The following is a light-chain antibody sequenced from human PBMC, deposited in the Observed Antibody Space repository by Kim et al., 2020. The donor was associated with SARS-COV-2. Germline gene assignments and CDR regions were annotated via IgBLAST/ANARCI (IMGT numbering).Light chain of an antibody. CDR2: GNS. V-gene: IGLV1-40*01. Sequence: QRVTISCTGSSSNIGAGYDVHWYQQLPGTAPKLLIYGNSNRPSGVPDRFSGSKSGTSASLAITGLQAEDEADYYCQSYDSSPSDVVFGGGTQLTVL. J-gene: IGLJ2*01. CDR3: QSYDSSPSDVV. CDR1: SSNIGAGYD.